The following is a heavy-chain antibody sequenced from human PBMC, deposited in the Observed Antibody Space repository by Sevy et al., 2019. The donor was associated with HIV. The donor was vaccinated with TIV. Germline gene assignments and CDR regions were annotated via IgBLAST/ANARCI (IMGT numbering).Heavy chain of an antibody. V-gene: IGHV1-69*13. CDR2: FIPIFGTA. J-gene: IGHJ5*02. Sequence: ASVKVSCKASGGTFSSYAISWVRQAPGQGLEWMGGFIPIFGTANYAQKFQGRVTITADESTSTAYMELSSLRSEDTAVYYCARNMAAAATTRVWFDPWGQGTLVTVSS. D-gene: IGHD6-13*01. CDR3: ARNMAAAATTRVWFDP. CDR1: GGTFSSYA.